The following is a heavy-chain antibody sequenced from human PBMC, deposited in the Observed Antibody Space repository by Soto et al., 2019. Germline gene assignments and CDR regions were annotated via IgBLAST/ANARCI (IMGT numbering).Heavy chain of an antibody. Sequence: ASVKVSCKASGYTFTGYYMHWVRQAPGQGLEWMGWINPNSGGTNYAQKFQGRVTMTRDTSTSTVYMELSSLRSEDTAVYYCAREDTRHFDYWGQGTLVTVYS. V-gene: IGHV1-2*02. CDR3: AREDTRHFDY. CDR2: INPNSGGT. J-gene: IGHJ4*02. CDR1: GYTFTGYY.